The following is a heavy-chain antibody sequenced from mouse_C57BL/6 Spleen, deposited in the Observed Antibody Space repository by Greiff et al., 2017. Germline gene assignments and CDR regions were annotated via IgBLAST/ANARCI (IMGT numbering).Heavy chain of an antibody. CDR3: ARDYGKGFAY. J-gene: IGHJ3*01. D-gene: IGHD1-1*01. Sequence: EVQLQASGGGLVKPGGSLKLSCAASGFTFSDYGMHWVRQAPEKGLEWVAYISSGSSTIYYADTVKGRFPISRDNARNTLFLQMTSLRSEDTAMYYCARDYGKGFAYWGQGTLVTVSA. CDR1: GFTFSDYG. V-gene: IGHV5-17*01. CDR2: ISSGSSTI.